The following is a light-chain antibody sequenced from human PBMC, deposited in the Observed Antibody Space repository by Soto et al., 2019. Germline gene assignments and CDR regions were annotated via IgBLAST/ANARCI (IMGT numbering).Light chain of an antibody. CDR1: SSDVGGYNY. CDR2: EVT. V-gene: IGLV2-8*01. Sequence: QSALTQPPSASGSPGQSVTISCSGTSSDVGGYNYVSWYQQHPGKAPKLMIYEVTKRPSGVPDRFSGSKSGNTASLTVSGLQAEDGADYYCSSYACSRVFLVFGGGTKVTVL. J-gene: IGLJ2*01. CDR3: SSYACSRVFLV.